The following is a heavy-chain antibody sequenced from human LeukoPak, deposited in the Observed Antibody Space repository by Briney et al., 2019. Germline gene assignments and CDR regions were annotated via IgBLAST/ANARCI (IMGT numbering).Heavy chain of an antibody. V-gene: IGHV3-30-3*01. CDR3: AKEAIMITFGRPFDY. Sequence: GRSLRLSCAASGFTFSSYAMHWVRQAPGKGLEWVAVISYDGSNKYYADSVKGRFTISRDNSKNTLYLQMNSLRAEDTAVYYCAKEAIMITFGRPFDYWGQGTLVTVSS. CDR2: ISYDGSNK. D-gene: IGHD3-16*01. CDR1: GFTFSSYA. J-gene: IGHJ4*02.